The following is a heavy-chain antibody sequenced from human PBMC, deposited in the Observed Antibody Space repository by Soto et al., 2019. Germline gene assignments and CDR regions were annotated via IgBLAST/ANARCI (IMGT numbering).Heavy chain of an antibody. CDR3: ARGENSSSWHYYYYYCGMAV. CDR1: GGTFSSYA. D-gene: IGHD6-13*01. Sequence: QVQLVQSGAEVKKPGSSVKVSCKASGGTFSSYAISWVRQAPGQGLEWMGGIIPIFGTANYAQKFQGRVTMTADESTSTADMELSSLRSEDAAGYCCARGENSSSWHYYYYYCGMAVWGQGSTVTVSS. V-gene: IGHV1-69*12. CDR2: IIPIFGTA. J-gene: IGHJ6*02.